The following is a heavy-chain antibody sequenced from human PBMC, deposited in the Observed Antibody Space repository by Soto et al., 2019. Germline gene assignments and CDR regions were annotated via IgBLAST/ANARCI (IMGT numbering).Heavy chain of an antibody. CDR2: IYYSGST. D-gene: IGHD6-13*01. CDR3: ATSGAAAGTGWYFPYYYYYGMDV. CDR1: GGSVSSGSYY. Sequence: PSETLSLTCTVSGGSVSSGSYYWSWIRQPPGKGLEWIGYIYYSGSTNYNPSLKSRVTISVDTSKNQFSLKLSSVTAADTAVYYCATSGAAAGTGWYFPYYYYYGMDVWGQGTTVTVSS. J-gene: IGHJ6*02. V-gene: IGHV4-61*01.